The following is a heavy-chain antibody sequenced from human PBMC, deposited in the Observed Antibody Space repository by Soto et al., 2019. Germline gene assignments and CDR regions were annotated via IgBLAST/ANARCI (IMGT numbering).Heavy chain of an antibody. V-gene: IGHV4-59*11. Sequence: PSETLSLTCTVSGGSISSHYWSWIRQPPGKGLEWIGYLYYSGSTNYNPSLKSRVTISVDTSKNQFSLKLSSVTAADTAVYYCGRVMTGTNTFASWGKGTLVTVSS. J-gene: IGHJ4*02. D-gene: IGHD1-7*01. CDR1: GGSISSHY. CDR2: LYYSGST. CDR3: GRVMTGTNTFAS.